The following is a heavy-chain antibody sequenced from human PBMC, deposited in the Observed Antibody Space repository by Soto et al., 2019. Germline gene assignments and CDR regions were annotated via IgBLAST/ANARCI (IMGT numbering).Heavy chain of an antibody. CDR2: IYYSGST. CDR3: ARRYSSAFDI. D-gene: IGHD6-13*01. Sequence: QVQLQESGPGLVKPSETLSLTCTVSGGCISSYYWSWIRQPPGKGLEWIGYIYYSGSTNYNPSLKSRVTISVDTSKNQFSLKLSSVTAADTAVYYCARRYSSAFDIWGQGTMVTVSS. J-gene: IGHJ3*02. CDR1: GGCISSYY. V-gene: IGHV4-59*08.